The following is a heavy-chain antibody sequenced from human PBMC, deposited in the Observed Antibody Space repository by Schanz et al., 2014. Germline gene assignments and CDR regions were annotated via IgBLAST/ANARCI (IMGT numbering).Heavy chain of an antibody. Sequence: EVQLLESGGGLVQPGGSLRLSCAASGFTLSNSDMHWVRQGTGKGLEWVSTIGYLGDTYYPDSVKGRFTISRDNSKNTLYLQMNSLRAEDTAVYYCAKQIHYDILTGTRNWGQGTLVTVSS. CDR3: AKQIHYDILTGTRN. CDR2: IGYLGDT. CDR1: GFTLSNSD. J-gene: IGHJ4*02. D-gene: IGHD3-9*01. V-gene: IGHV3-13*01.